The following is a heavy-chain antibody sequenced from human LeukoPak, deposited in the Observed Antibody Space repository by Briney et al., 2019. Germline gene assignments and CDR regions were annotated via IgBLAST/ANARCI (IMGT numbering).Heavy chain of an antibody. D-gene: IGHD2-21*01. CDR3: ARDDCGDTCYPGGY. CDR1: GYILTKYV. Sequence: GASVKVSCMASGYILTKYVVHWVRQAPGQRPEWMGWIKAGNGDTKYSQTFQDRLTITRDTSASTVYMELSSLTSEDTALYYCARDDCGDTCYPGGYWGQGTLVTVSS. V-gene: IGHV1-3*01. J-gene: IGHJ4*02. CDR2: IKAGNGDT.